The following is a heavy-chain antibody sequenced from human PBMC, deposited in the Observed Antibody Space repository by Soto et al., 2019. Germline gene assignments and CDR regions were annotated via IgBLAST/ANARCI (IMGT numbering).Heavy chain of an antibody. J-gene: IGHJ4*02. Sequence: PGGSLRLSCAASGFTFSSYAMSWVRQAPGKGLEWVSAISGSGGSTYYADSVKGRFTISRDNSKNTLYLQMNSLRAEDTAVYYCAKHYGLRYSSGWFRFDYWGQGTLVTVSS. CDR2: ISGSGGST. CDR3: AKHYGLRYSSGWFRFDY. V-gene: IGHV3-23*01. D-gene: IGHD6-19*01. CDR1: GFTFSSYA.